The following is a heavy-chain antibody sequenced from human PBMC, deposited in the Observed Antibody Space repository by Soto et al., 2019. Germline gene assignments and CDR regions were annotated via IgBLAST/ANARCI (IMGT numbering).Heavy chain of an antibody. CDR3: ARAPVGMDSINFFDH. V-gene: IGHV4-30-4*01. Sequence: SETLSLTCTVSGDSVSSVGFHWAWLRRPPGKGLEWIGYIYNGGRTFYRPSLESRINMSLDATKNSYSLRLTSVTAADTAVYYCARAPVGMDSINFFDHWGQGILVTVSS. J-gene: IGHJ4*02. CDR2: IYNGGRT. CDR1: GDSVSSVGFH. D-gene: IGHD2-8*01.